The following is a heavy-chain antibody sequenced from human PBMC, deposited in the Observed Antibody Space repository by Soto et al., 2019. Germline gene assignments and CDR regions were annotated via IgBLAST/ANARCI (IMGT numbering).Heavy chain of an antibody. CDR1: GGTFSSYA. CDR3: ARNHYYDSSGYYYFDY. V-gene: IGHV1-69*13. D-gene: IGHD3-22*01. CDR2: IIPIFGTA. Sequence: SVKVSCKASGGTFSSYAISWVRQAPGQGLEWMGGIIPIFGTANYAQKFQGRVTITADESTSTAYMELSRLTSEDTALYYCARNHYYDSSGYYYFDYWGQGTPVTVSS. J-gene: IGHJ4*02.